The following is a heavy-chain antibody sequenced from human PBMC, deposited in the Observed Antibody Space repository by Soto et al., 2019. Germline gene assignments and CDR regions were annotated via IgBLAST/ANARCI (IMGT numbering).Heavy chain of an antibody. J-gene: IGHJ3*02. CDR3: ARYRRGGRLPTTNKTPDAFDI. CDR1: GGSFSGYY. V-gene: IGHV4-34*01. Sequence: SETLSLTCAVYGGSFSGYYWSWIRQPPGKGLEWIGEINHSGSTNYNPSLESRVTISVDTSKNQFSLKLSSVTAADTAVCYCARYRRGGRLPTTNKTPDAFDIWGQGTMVTVSS. D-gene: IGHD3-16*01. CDR2: INHSGST.